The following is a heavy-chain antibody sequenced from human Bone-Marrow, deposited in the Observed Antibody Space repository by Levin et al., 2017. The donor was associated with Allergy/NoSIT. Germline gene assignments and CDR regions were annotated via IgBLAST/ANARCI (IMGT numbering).Heavy chain of an antibody. CDR1: GDSVSSKEAA. D-gene: IGHD3-22*01. CDR3: AIDQKYEVLYYRYYYGLDV. J-gene: IGHJ6*01. Sequence: SQTLSLTCAISGDSVSSKEAAWNWIRQSPSRGLEWLGKIYFRSKRLTEYAGSVESRITIDPDTSLNQVSLQLRSVTPEDTAVYFCAIDQKYEVLYYRYYYGLDVWGPGTTVTVSS. CDR2: IYFRSKRLT. V-gene: IGHV6-1*01.